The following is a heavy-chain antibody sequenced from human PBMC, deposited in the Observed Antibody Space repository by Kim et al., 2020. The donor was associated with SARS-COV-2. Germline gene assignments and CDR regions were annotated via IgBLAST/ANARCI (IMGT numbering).Heavy chain of an antibody. CDR3: ARVRDIVVVPAAIGY. CDR1: GGSFSGYY. D-gene: IGHD2-2*01. Sequence: SETLSLTCAVYGGSFSGYYWSWIRQPPGKGLEWIGEINHSGSTNYTPSLKSRVTISVDTSKNQFSLKLSSVTAEDTAVYYCARVRDIVVVPAAIGYWGQGTLVTVSS. J-gene: IGHJ4*02. V-gene: IGHV4-34*01. CDR2: INHSGST.